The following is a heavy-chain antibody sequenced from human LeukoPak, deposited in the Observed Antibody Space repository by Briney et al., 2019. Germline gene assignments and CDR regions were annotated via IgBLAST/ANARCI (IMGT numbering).Heavy chain of an antibody. D-gene: IGHD3-3*01. CDR3: ARVRYYDFWSGYSDPYYMDV. CDR2: MNPNSGNT. CDR1: RYTFTSYD. J-gene: IGHJ6*03. V-gene: IGHV1-8*03. Sequence: GASVKVSCKASRYTFTSYDINWVRQATGQGLEWMGWMNPNSGNTGYAQKFQGRVTITRNTSISTAYMELSSLRSEDTAVYYCARVRYYDFWSGYSDPYYMDVWGKGTTVTVSS.